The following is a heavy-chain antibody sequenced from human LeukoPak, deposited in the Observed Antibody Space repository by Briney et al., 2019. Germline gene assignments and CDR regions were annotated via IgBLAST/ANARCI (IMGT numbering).Heavy chain of an antibody. CDR1: GGSISSGSYY. V-gene: IGHV4-31*03. D-gene: IGHD3-10*01. J-gene: IGHJ4*02. CDR3: ATLYDHFDY. CDR2: IYNSERT. Sequence: PSETLSLTCTVSGGSISSGSYYWSWIRQHPGKGLEWIGYIYNSERTYYNPSLKSRLTISVDTSKNQFSLKLSSVTAADTAVYYCATLYDHFDYWGQGTLVTVSS.